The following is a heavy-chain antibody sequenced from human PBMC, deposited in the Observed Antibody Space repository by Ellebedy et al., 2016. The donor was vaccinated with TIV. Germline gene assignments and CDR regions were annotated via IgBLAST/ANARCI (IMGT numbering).Heavy chain of an antibody. CDR2: ISYDGSNK. J-gene: IGHJ3*02. CDR3: ARDQIVVVPAANAFEI. CDR1: GFTSSSYA. Sequence: PGGSLRLSCAASGFTSSSYAMHWVRQAPGKGLEWVAVISYDGSNKYYADSVKGRFTISRDNSKNTLYLQMNSLRAEDTAVYYCARDQIVVVPAANAFEIWGQGTMVTVSS. V-gene: IGHV3-30*01. D-gene: IGHD2-2*01.